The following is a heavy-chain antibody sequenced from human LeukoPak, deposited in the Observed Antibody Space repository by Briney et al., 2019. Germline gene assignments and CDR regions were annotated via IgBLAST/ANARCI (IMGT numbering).Heavy chain of an antibody. V-gene: IGHV3-23*01. CDR2: ISGSGIAT. CDR3: ASRGLHRASDY. Sequence: GGSLRLSCAASGFSFAGYAMRWVRQVPGKGLEWVSTISGSGIATNYADSVKGRFTVSRDNSKNTLYLQMDSLRAEDTAIYYCASRGLHRASDYWGQGALVTVSS. CDR1: GFSFAGYA. J-gene: IGHJ4*02. D-gene: IGHD3-10*01.